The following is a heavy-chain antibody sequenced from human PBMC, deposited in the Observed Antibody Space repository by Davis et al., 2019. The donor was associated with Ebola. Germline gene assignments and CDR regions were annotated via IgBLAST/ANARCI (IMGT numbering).Heavy chain of an antibody. CDR1: GFTFSGSA. D-gene: IGHD3-16*02. CDR3: ARDEGPGGVIDLYYFDY. Sequence: GESLKISCAASGFTFSGSAMHWVRQASGKGLEWVGRIRSKANSYATAYAASVKGRFTISRDDSKNTAYLQMNSLKTEDTAVYYCARDEGPGGVIDLYYFDYWGQGTLVTVSS. J-gene: IGHJ4*02. V-gene: IGHV3-73*01. CDR2: IRSKANSYAT.